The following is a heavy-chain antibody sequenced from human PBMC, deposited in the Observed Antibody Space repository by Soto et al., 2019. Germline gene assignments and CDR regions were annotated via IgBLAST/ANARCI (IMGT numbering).Heavy chain of an antibody. Sequence: SETLSLTCTITGDSISSRSYYWGWIRQPPGNGLEWIGSIYYSGSTYNNPSLRSRVSMSIDTSKDQFYLKLKAVSAADTALYFCARQRNSVVTQAYFDVWGQGTLVTVSS. D-gene: IGHD2-21*02. J-gene: IGHJ4*02. CDR3: ARQRNSVVTQAYFDV. CDR1: GDSISSRSYY. V-gene: IGHV4-39*01. CDR2: IYYSGST.